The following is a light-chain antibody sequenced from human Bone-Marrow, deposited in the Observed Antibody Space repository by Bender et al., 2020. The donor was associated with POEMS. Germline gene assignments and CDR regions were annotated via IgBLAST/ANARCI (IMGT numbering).Light chain of an antibody. Sequence: QSALTQPASVSGSPGQSITISCTGTSSDVGGYDYVSWYQHHPGKAPKLIIYNVSQRPSGVPDRFSGSKTGNTASLSVSGLQAEDEAVYYCSSYGGDNNLLFGGGTKVTVL. CDR3: SSYGGDNNLL. CDR1: SSDVGGYDY. V-gene: IGLV2-8*01. CDR2: NVS. J-gene: IGLJ2*01.